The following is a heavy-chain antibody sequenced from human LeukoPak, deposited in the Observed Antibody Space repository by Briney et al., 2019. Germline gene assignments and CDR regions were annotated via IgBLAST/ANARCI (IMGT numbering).Heavy chain of an antibody. CDR2: MSYDGSNK. CDR1: GFTFSSYG. Sequence: GRSLRLSCAASGFTFSSYGMHWVRQAPGKGLEWVAVMSYDGSNKYYADSVKGRFTISRDNSKNTLYLQVNSLTAADTAIYYCAKVQEMDTILPPFHYWGQGTLVTVSS. CDR3: AKVQEMDTILPPFHY. J-gene: IGHJ4*02. V-gene: IGHV3-30*18. D-gene: IGHD5-24*01.